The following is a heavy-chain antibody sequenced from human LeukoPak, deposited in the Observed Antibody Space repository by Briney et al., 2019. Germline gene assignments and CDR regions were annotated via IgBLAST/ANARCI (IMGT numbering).Heavy chain of an antibody. D-gene: IGHD3-22*01. V-gene: IGHV3-23*01. Sequence: GGSLRLSCAASGFTFRSYAMSWVRQAPGKGLEWVSGISGSGGSTDYADSVKGRFTISRDNSKNTLYLQMNSLRAEDTAVYYSATVDYDSSGYFQHWGQGTLVTVSS. J-gene: IGHJ1*01. CDR1: GFTFRSYA. CDR2: ISGSGGST. CDR3: ATVDYDSSGYFQH.